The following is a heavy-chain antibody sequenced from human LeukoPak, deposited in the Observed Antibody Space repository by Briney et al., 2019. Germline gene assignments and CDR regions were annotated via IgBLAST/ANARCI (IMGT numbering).Heavy chain of an antibody. D-gene: IGHD6-13*01. Sequence: SETLSLTCAVYGGSFSGYYWSWIRQPPGKGLEWIGEINHSGSTNYNPSLKSRVTISVDASKNQFSLKLSSVTAADTAVYYCARGSRIAAAGRFGYWGQGTLVTVSS. V-gene: IGHV4-34*01. CDR2: INHSGST. CDR3: ARGSRIAAAGRFGY. J-gene: IGHJ4*02. CDR1: GGSFSGYY.